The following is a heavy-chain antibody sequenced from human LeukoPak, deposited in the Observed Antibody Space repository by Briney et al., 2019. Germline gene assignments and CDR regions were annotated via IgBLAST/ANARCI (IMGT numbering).Heavy chain of an antibody. V-gene: IGHV3-11*06. CDR1: GFTFSDYY. CDR2: ISSSSSYT. CDR3: ARVADGYSGYDSIDY. Sequence: PGGSLRLSCAASGFTFSDYYMSWIRQAPGKGLEWVSYISSSSSYTNYADSVKGRFTISRDNAKNSLYLKMNSLRAEDTAVYYCARVADGYSGYDSIDYWGQGTLVTVSS. D-gene: IGHD5-12*01. J-gene: IGHJ4*02.